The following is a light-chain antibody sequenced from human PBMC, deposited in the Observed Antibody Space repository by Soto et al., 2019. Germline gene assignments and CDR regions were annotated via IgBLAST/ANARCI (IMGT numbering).Light chain of an antibody. CDR2: GNT. CDR3: QSYDSGLTTYV. J-gene: IGLJ1*01. CDR1: SSNIGAGSD. V-gene: IGLV1-40*01. Sequence: QSVLTQPPSVSGAPGQRVTISCTGISSNIGAGSDVHWYQQLPGTAPKLLIYGNTNRPSGVPNRFSGSKSGTSASLAITELQAEDEADYYCQSYDSGLTTYVFGTGTKVTVL.